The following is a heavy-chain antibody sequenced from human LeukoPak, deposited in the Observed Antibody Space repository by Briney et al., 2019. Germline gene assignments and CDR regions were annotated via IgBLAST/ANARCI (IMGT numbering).Heavy chain of an antibody. CDR3: AREGGDPRWLDP. D-gene: IGHD6-25*01. V-gene: IGHV4-4*07. CDR1: GGSISSYY. CDR2: INTSGST. Sequence: PSETLSLTCTVSGGSISSYYWTWIRQSAGKGLEWIGRINTSGSTNYNPSLRSRVTMSVDTSKNQFSLNLTSVTAADTAVYSCAREGGDPRWLDPWGQGTLVTVSS. J-gene: IGHJ5*02.